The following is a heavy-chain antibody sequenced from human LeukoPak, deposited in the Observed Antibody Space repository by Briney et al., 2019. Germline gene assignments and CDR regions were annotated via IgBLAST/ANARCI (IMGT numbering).Heavy chain of an antibody. J-gene: IGHJ6*03. V-gene: IGHV1-2*02. CDR2: INPNSGGT. CDR3: ARDGFSSSSLYYYYYYMDV. Sequence: ASVKVSCKASGYTFTGYYMHWVRQAPGQGLEWMGWINPNSGGTNYAQKFQGRVTMTRDTSISTAYMELGRLRSDDTAVYYCARDGFSSSSLYYYYYYMDVWGKGTTVTVSS. CDR1: GYTFTGYY. D-gene: IGHD6-6*01.